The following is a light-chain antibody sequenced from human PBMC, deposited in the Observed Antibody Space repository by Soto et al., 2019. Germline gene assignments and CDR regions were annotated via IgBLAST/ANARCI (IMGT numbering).Light chain of an antibody. CDR2: GAS. CDR3: QQTHAVPLT. CDR1: QPISNY. Sequence: QMTQPPSSLFASVEDGAPTTCRASQPISNYLIWYQQKAGEAPKVLIFGASSLQSGVPSKFSGSGYGTDFTLIINNLHPDDFATYYCQQTHAVPLTFGQGTRL. J-gene: IGKJ5*01. V-gene: IGKV1-39*01.